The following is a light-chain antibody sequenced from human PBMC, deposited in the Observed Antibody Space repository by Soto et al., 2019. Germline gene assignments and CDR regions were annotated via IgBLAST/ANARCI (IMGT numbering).Light chain of an antibody. V-gene: IGLV1-44*01. J-gene: IGLJ2*01. CDR1: SSSIGSNT. CDR2: SNN. Sequence: QSVLTQPSSASGTPGQRVTIPCSGSSSSIGSNTVTWYHQFPGTAPKLLIYSNNQRASGVPDRFSGSKSGTSASLAISGLQSEDEADYYCAAWDDTLSGVVFGGGTKLTVL. CDR3: AAWDDTLSGVV.